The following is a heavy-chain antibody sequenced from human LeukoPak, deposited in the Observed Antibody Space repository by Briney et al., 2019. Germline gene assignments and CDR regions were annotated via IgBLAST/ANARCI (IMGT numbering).Heavy chain of an antibody. Sequence: QPGGSLRLSCAASGFTFNNYAMSWVRQAPGKGLEWVSAISGSGGNIFYADSLKGRFTISRDNSNNTLYLHMSSLRADDTAVYYCAKDRFGSGSPNWFGPWGQGTLVTVSS. CDR2: ISGSGGNI. V-gene: IGHV3-23*01. D-gene: IGHD3-10*01. CDR3: AKDRFGSGSPNWFGP. J-gene: IGHJ5*02. CDR1: GFTFNNYA.